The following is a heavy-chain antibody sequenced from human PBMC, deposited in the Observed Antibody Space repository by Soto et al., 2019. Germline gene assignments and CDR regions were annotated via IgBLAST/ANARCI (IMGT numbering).Heavy chain of an antibody. V-gene: IGHV4-30-4*01. Sequence: SETLPLTCTVSGGSISSGDYYLSWIRQPPGKVLEGSGYIYYSWSTYYNPSLKSRVTISVDTSHNQFYLKLSSVTAADTAVYYCARGDYEKGFDIWGQGTMVPVSS. CDR3: ARGDYEKGFDI. J-gene: IGHJ3*02. CDR1: GGSISSGDYY. CDR2: IYYSWST. D-gene: IGHD3-22*01.